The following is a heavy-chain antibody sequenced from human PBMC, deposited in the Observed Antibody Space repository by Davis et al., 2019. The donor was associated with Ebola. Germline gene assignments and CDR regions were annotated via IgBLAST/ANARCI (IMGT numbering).Heavy chain of an antibody. CDR1: GGTFSSYA. CDR2: IIPIFGTA. V-gene: IGHV1-69*13. J-gene: IGHJ6*02. Sequence: SVKVSCKASGGTFSSYAISWVRQAPGQGLEWMGGIIPIFGTANYAQKFQGRVTITADESTSTAYMELSSLRSEDTAVYYCARARTTGTRYYYYGMDVWGQGTTVTVSS. D-gene: IGHD1-1*01. CDR3: ARARTTGTRYYYYGMDV.